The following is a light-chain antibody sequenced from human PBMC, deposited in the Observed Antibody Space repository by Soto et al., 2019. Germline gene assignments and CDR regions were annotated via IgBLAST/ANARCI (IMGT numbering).Light chain of an antibody. CDR3: QQYGSSRWT. V-gene: IGKV3-20*01. CDR2: AAS. J-gene: IGKJ1*01. Sequence: EVVLTQSPGTLSLSPGERTTLSCRASQSVSSSYLAWYQQKPGQAPRLLIYAASSRATGIPDRFSGSGSGTDFTLPISRLEPEDFAVYYCQQYGSSRWTLGQGTKVEIK. CDR1: QSVSSSY.